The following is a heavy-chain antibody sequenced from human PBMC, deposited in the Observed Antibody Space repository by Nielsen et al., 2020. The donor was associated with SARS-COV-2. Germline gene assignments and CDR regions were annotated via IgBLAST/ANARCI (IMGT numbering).Heavy chain of an antibody. D-gene: IGHD5-18*01. CDR3: ARMDTAMVLFY. CDR1: GGSISSGDYY. Sequence: SETLSLTCTVSGGSISSGDYYWSWIRQPPGKGLEWIGYIYYSGSTYYNPSLKSRVTISVDTSKNQFSLKLSSVTAADTAVYYCARMDTAMVLFYWGQGTLVTVSS. V-gene: IGHV4-30-4*02. CDR2: IYYSGST. J-gene: IGHJ4*02.